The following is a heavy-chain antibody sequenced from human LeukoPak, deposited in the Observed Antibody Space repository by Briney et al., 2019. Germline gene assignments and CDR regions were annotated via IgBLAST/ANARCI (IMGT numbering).Heavy chain of an antibody. V-gene: IGHV4-59*01. Sequence: SETLSLTCTVSGGSISSYYWSWIRQPPGKGLEWIGSIYYSGSTNYNPSLKSRVTMSADTSKNQFSLKLSSVTAADTAVYYCASMEESSGYFDYWGQGTLVTVSS. CDR3: ASMEESSGYFDY. J-gene: IGHJ4*02. CDR2: IYYSGST. D-gene: IGHD3-16*01. CDR1: GGSISSYY.